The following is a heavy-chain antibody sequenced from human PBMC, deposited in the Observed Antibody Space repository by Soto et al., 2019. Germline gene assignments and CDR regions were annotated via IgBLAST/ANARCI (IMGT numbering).Heavy chain of an antibody. CDR1: GGTFRTSA. CDR3: AIAKDRPQLGGNYDCIMDD. CDR2: IMPVFPTP. D-gene: IGHD3-3*02. J-gene: IGHJ6*01. Sequence: QVQLVQSGAEVKKPGSSVKVSCKTSGGTFRTSAISLVRQAPGQGLEWMGGIMPVFPTPDYAQKFQARVTITADESTGTAYMGLSSLQSEDTAGYECAIAKDRPQLGGNYDCIMDDWGQGTTVTVSS. V-gene: IGHV1-69*12.